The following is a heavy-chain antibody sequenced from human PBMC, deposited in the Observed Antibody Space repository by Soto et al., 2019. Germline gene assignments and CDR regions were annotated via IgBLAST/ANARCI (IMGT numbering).Heavy chain of an antibody. CDR2: ISSSSSYI. V-gene: IGHV3-21*01. CDR3: ARVFRSRSVKYYFDY. J-gene: IGHJ4*02. Sequence: EVQLVESGGGLVKPGGSLRLSCAASGFTFSSYSMNWVRQAPGKGLEWVSSISSSSSYIYYADSVKGRFTISRDNAKNSLYLQMNSLRAEDTAVYYCARVFRSRSVKYYFDYWGQGTLVTVSS. D-gene: IGHD6-19*01. CDR1: GFTFSSYS.